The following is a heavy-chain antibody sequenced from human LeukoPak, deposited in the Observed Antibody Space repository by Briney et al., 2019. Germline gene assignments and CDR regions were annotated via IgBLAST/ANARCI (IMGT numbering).Heavy chain of an antibody. CDR2: INHSGST. J-gene: IGHJ5*02. CDR1: GGSFSGYY. Sequence: SETLSLTCAVYGGSFSGYYWSWIRQPPGKGLEWIGEINHSGSTNYNPSLKSRVTISVDTSKNQSSLKLSSVTAADTAVYYCARGRPLDPWGQGTLVTVSS. CDR3: ARGRPLDP. V-gene: IGHV4-34*01.